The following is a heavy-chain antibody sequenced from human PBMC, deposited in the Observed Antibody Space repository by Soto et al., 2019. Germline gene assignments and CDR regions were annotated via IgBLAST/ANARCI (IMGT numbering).Heavy chain of an antibody. CDR3: AKAHPSIAAAGPFGY. Sequence: PGGSLRLSCAASGFTFSSYAMSWVRQAPGKGLEWDSAISGSGGSTYYADSVKGRFTISRDNSKNTMYLQMNSLRAEDTAVYYCAKAHPSIAAAGPFGYWGQGTLVTVSS. J-gene: IGHJ4*02. V-gene: IGHV3-23*01. D-gene: IGHD6-13*01. CDR2: ISGSGGST. CDR1: GFTFSSYA.